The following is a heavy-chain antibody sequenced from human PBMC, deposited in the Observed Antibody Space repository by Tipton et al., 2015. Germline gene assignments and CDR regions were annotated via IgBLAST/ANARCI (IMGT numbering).Heavy chain of an antibody. CDR3: ARFDSYYYDSNDY. V-gene: IGHV4-61*01. D-gene: IGHD3-22*01. J-gene: IGHJ4*02. CDR1: GGSASSGYHY. Sequence: TLSLTCSVSGGSASSGYHYWSWIRQPPGKGLQWIGYMYSSGTTKNNPSLEGRVTISVDTSKNQFYLDLTSVTAADTAIYYCARFDSYYYDSNDYWGRGTLVTVSS. CDR2: MYSSGTT.